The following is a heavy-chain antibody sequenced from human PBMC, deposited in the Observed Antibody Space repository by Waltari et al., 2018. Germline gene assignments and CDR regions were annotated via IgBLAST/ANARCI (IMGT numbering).Heavy chain of an antibody. V-gene: IGHV1-69*14. D-gene: IGHD3-9*01. Sequence: QVQLVQSGAEVKKPGSSVKVSCKASGGTFSSYAISWVRQAPGQGRGWMGGIIPSCGTANYAQKFQGRVTITADKSTSTAYMELSSLRSEDTAVYYCARDGDYDILTGYADAFDIWGQGTMVTVSS. CDR2: IIPSCGTA. CDR1: GGTFSSYA. CDR3: ARDGDYDILTGYADAFDI. J-gene: IGHJ3*02.